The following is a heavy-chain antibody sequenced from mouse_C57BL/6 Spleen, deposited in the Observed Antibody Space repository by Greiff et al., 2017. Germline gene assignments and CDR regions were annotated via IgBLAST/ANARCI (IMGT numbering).Heavy chain of an antibody. CDR1: GYTFTSYW. CDR3: ARGGYGNPWFAY. V-gene: IGHV1-53*01. D-gene: IGHD2-10*02. CDR2: INPSNGGT. Sequence: QVQLQQPGPELVKPGASVKLSCKASGYTFTSYWMHWVKQRPGQGLEWIGNINPSNGGTNYNEKFKSKATLTVDKSSSTAYMQLSSLTSEDSAVYYCARGGYGNPWFAYWGQGTLVTVSA. J-gene: IGHJ3*01.